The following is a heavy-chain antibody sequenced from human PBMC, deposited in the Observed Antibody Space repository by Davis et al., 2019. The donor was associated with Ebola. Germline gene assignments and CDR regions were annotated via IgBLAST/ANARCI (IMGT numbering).Heavy chain of an antibody. CDR1: GGSFSGYY. CDR2: INHSGST. J-gene: IGHJ6*02. D-gene: IGHD1-20*01. V-gene: IGHV4-34*01. Sequence: MPSETLSLTCAVYGGSFSGYYWSWIRQPPGKGLEWIGEINHSGSTNYNPSLKSRVTISVDTSKNQFSLKLSSVTAEDTAVYYCAAPRITGTSGYYYGMDVWGQGTTVTVSS. CDR3: AAPRITGTSGYYYGMDV.